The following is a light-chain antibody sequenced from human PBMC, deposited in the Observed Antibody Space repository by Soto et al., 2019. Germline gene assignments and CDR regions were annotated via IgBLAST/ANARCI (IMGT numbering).Light chain of an antibody. CDR1: SSDVGGYNY. CDR3: SSYAASNNFYFV. CDR2: EAT. J-gene: IGLJ3*02. Sequence: QSVLTQPPSASGSPGQSVTISCTGTSSDVGGYNYVSWYQQYPGRAPKLMIYEATKRPSGVPDRFSGSKSGNTASLTVSGLQAEDEADYYCSSYAASNNFYFVFGGGTQLTVL. V-gene: IGLV2-8*01.